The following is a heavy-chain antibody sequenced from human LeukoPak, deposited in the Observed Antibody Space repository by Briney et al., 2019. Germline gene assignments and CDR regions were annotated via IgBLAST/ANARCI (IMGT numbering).Heavy chain of an antibody. D-gene: IGHD1-14*01. Sequence: VASVKVSCKVSGYTLTELSMHWVRQAPGKGLEWMGLVDPEDGETIYAEKFQGRVTITADTSTDTAYMELSSLRSEDTAVYYCATTGMGYWGQGTLVTVSS. V-gene: IGHV1-24*01. CDR2: VDPEDGET. J-gene: IGHJ4*02. CDR3: ATTGMGY. CDR1: GYTLTELS.